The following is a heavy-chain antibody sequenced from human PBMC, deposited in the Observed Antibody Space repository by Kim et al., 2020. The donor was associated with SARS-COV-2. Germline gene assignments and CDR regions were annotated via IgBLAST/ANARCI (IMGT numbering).Heavy chain of an antibody. CDR3: ARGLWRWQQIDY. J-gene: IGHJ4*02. V-gene: IGHV4-34*01. D-gene: IGHD3-3*01. Sequence: YNPSLKSRVTISVDTSKNQFSLKLSSVTAADTAVYYCARGLWRWQQIDYWGQGTLVTVSS.